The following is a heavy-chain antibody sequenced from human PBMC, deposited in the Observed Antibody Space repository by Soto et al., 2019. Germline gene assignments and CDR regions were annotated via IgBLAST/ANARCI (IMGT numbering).Heavy chain of an antibody. D-gene: IGHD3-16*02. V-gene: IGHV1-18*01. CDR3: ARDKNYDYIWGSYRPFDP. Sequence: ASVKVSCKASGYTFTSYGISWVRQAPGQGLEWMGWISAYNGNTNYAQKLQGRVTMTTDTSTGTAYMELRSLRSDDTAVYYCARDKNYDYIWGSYRPFDPWGQGTLVTVSS. CDR2: ISAYNGNT. J-gene: IGHJ5*02. CDR1: GYTFTSYG.